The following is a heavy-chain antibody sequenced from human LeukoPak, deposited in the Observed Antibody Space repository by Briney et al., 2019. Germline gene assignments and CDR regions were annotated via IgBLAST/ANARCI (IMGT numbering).Heavy chain of an antibody. Sequence: GGSLRLSCAAPGFTFSYYSMSWVRQAPGKGLEWVSGITGSAGSTHYADSVKGRFTISRDNTKNTLYLQMNSLRAEDTAIYYCAKSSYYDSSGYYREYYFDYWGQGNLVTVSS. J-gene: IGHJ4*02. D-gene: IGHD3-22*01. CDR1: GFTFSYYS. CDR2: ITGSAGST. V-gene: IGHV3-23*01. CDR3: AKSSYYDSSGYYREYYFDY.